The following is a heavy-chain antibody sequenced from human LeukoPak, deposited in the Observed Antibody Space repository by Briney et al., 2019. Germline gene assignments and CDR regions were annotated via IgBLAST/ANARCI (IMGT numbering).Heavy chain of an antibody. CDR3: ARGGSTVYYYYYYYMDV. Sequence: ASVKVSCKASGYTFTSYYMHWVRQAPGQGLERMGIINPSGGSTSYAQKFQGRVTMTRDTSTSTVYMELSSLRSEDTAVYYCARGGSTVYYYYYYYMDVWGKGTTVTVSS. CDR2: INPSGGST. D-gene: IGHD1-26*01. CDR1: GYTFTSYY. V-gene: IGHV1-46*01. J-gene: IGHJ6*03.